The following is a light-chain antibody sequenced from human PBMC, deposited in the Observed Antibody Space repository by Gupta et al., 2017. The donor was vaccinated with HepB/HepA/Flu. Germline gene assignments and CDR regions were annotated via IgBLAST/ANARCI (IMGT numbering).Light chain of an antibody. CDR1: QSLLHSNGYNY. Sequence: DMVMTQSPLSLPVTPGEPASISCRSSQSLLHSNGYNYLDWYLQKPGQSPQPLIYLGSNRASGVPDRFSGSGSGTDFTLKISRVEAEDVGVYYCMQPLQTPWTFGQGTKVEIK. CDR2: LGS. CDR3: MQPLQTPWT. V-gene: IGKV2-28*01. J-gene: IGKJ1*01.